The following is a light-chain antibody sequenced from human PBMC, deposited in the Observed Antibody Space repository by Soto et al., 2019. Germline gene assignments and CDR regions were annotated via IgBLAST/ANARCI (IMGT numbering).Light chain of an antibody. J-gene: IGKJ1*01. V-gene: IGKV3-15*01. CDR3: QQYYNWRT. CDR2: GAS. Sequence: EIVMTQSPATLSVSPGERATLSRRASQSVSSKLAWYQQKPGQAPRLLIYGASTRATGIPARFSGSGSGTEFTLTITSLQSEDFAIYYCQQYYNWRTFGQGTKVDIK. CDR1: QSVSSK.